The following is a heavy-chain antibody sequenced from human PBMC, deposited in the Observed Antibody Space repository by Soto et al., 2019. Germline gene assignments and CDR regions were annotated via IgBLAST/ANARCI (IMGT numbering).Heavy chain of an antibody. J-gene: IGHJ6*02. CDR1: GGSISSYY. CDR2: IYYSGST. V-gene: IGHV4-59*01. CDR3: ARDGIAEAGDDYGMDV. D-gene: IGHD6-13*01. Sequence: SETLSLTCTVSGGSISSYYWSWIRQPPGKGLEWIGYIYYSGSTNYNPSLKSRVTISVDTSKNQFSLKLSSVTAAETAVYYCARDGIAEAGDDYGMDVWGQGTTVTVSS.